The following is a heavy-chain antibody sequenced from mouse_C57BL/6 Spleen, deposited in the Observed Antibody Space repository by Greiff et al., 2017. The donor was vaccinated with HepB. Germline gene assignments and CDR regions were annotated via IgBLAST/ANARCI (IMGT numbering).Heavy chain of an antibody. Sequence: VQLQQSGAELVKPGASVKMSCKASGYTFTSYWITWVKQRPGQGLEWIGDIYPGSGSTNYNEKFKSKATLTVDTSSSTAYMQLSSLTSEDSAVYYGARSNWDLYYAMDYWGQGTSVTVSS. V-gene: IGHV1-55*01. D-gene: IGHD4-1*01. CDR3: ARSNWDLYYAMDY. CDR2: IYPGSGST. J-gene: IGHJ4*01. CDR1: GYTFTSYW.